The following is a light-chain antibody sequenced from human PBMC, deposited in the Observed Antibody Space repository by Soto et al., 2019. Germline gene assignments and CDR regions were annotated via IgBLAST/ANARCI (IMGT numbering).Light chain of an antibody. Sequence: DIQMTQSPSSLSASVGDRVTITCRASQGIDNHLAWYQQKPGKAPKLLIYAASTLQSGVPSRFIDSGSGPDFNLTISSLQPEDAPTYDCQKCKVAPFTFGGGPKVEIK. CDR2: AAS. CDR3: QKCKVAPFT. J-gene: IGKJ4*01. CDR1: QGIDNH. V-gene: IGKV1-27*01.